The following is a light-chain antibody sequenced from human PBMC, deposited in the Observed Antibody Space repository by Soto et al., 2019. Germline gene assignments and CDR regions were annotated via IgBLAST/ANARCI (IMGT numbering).Light chain of an antibody. J-gene: IGLJ2*01. CDR3: SSYTSSSTLV. CDR2: EVS. Sequence: QSPLTQPASVSGTPGQSITISCTGTSSDVGGYNYVSWYQQHPGIAPKLMISEVSNRPSGVSNRFSGSKSGNTASLTISGLQAEDEADYYCSSYTSSSTLVFGGGTKLTVL. CDR1: SSDVGGYNY. V-gene: IGLV2-14*01.